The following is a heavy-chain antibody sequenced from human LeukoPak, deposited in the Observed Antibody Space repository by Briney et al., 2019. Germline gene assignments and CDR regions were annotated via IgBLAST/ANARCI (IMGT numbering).Heavy chain of an antibody. V-gene: IGHV3-53*01. CDR2: IYSGGST. J-gene: IGHJ4*02. D-gene: IGHD6-19*01. CDR3: ASSYSSGWWPVFDY. CDR1: GFTVSSNC. Sequence: GGSPRLSCAASGFTVSSNCMSWVRQAPGKGLEWVSVIYSGGSTYYADSVKGRFTISRDNSKNTLYLQMNSLRAEDTAVYYCASSYSSGWWPVFDYWGQGTLVTVSS.